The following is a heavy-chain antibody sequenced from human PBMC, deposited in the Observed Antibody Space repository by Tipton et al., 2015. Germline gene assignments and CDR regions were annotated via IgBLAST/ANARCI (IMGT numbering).Heavy chain of an antibody. J-gene: IGHJ4*02. V-gene: IGHV4-59*01. D-gene: IGHD2-21*02. CDR2: IQYSGST. CDR3: AAEAYCGSDCLH. Sequence: TLSLTCTVSSDSINKYYWSWIRQPPGKELQWIGYIQYSGSTNYNPSLKSRVTISVDTSKNQVSLRLSSVTAADTAVYYCAAEAYCGSDCLHWGQGTLVSVSS. CDR1: SDSINKYY.